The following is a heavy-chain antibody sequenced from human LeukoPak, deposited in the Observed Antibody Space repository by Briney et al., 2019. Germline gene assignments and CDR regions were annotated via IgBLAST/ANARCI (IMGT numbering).Heavy chain of an antibody. V-gene: IGHV4-34*12. J-gene: IGHJ3*02. CDR2: IIHDGSA. CDR3: ASEAPLWRSGTPREAFDI. CDR1: GESFRGYH. D-gene: IGHD3-3*01. Sequence: SETLSLTCAVYGESFRGYHWTWIRRPPGKGLEWIAEIIHDGSANYNPSLKSRVTISADASKNQFSLKLTSMTAADRAVYYCASEAPLWRSGTPREAFDIWGQGTMVIVSS.